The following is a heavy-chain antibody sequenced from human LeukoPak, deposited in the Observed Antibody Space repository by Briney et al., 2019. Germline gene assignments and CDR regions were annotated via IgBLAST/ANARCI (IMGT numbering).Heavy chain of an antibody. J-gene: IGHJ6*02. D-gene: IGHD2-2*01. Sequence: SQTLSLTCTVSGGSISSGGYYWSWIRQHPGKGLDWIGYIYYSGSTYYNPSLKSRVTISVDTSKNQFSLKLSSVTAADTAVYYCARGSRHCSSTSCYVTDYYYYYGMDVWGQGTTVTVSS. CDR1: GGSISSGGYY. CDR3: ARGSRHCSSTSCYVTDYYYYYGMDV. CDR2: IYYSGST. V-gene: IGHV4-31*03.